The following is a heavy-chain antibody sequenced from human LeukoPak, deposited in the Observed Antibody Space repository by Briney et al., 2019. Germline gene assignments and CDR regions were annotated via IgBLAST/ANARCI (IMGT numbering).Heavy chain of an antibody. CDR3: ASTLCSDDNCYFDYYYYMDV. CDR2: ISSSSSYI. V-gene: IGHV3-21*01. CDR1: GFTFSSYS. Sequence: GGSLRLSCAAPGFTFSSYSMNWARQAPGKGLEWVSSISSSSSYIHYADSVKGRFTISRDNAKNSLDLQMNSLRAEDTAVYYCASTLCSDDNCYFDYYYYMDVWGKGTTVTISS. J-gene: IGHJ6*03. D-gene: IGHD2-15*01.